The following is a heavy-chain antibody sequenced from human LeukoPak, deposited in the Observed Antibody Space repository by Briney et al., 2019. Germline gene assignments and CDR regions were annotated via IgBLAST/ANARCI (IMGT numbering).Heavy chain of an antibody. D-gene: IGHD6-13*01. Sequence: GGSLRLSCAASGFTFSTFAMTWVRQAPGKGLEWVSAISDGGGSKYYAESVRGRFVISRDNSIQTLYLQMNSLRAEDTAIYYCAKDAPSSWTNLDFWGRGTLVTVSS. CDR1: GFTFSTFA. J-gene: IGHJ4*02. CDR3: AKDAPSSWTNLDF. CDR2: ISDGGGSK. V-gene: IGHV3-23*01.